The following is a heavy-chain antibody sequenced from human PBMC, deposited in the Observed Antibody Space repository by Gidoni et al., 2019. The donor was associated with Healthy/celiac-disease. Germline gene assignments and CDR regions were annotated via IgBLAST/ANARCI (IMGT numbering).Heavy chain of an antibody. D-gene: IGHD3-3*01. Sequence: QVQLVESGGGVVQPGRSLRLSCAASGFTFSSYGMHWVRQAPGKGLEWVAVIWYDGSNKYYADSVKGRFTISRDNSKNTLYLQMNSLRAEDTAVYYCARQYDFWSGYSANNWFXPWGQGTLVTVSS. V-gene: IGHV3-33*01. J-gene: IGHJ5*02. CDR2: IWYDGSNK. CDR1: GFTFSSYG. CDR3: ARQYDFWSGYSANNWFXP.